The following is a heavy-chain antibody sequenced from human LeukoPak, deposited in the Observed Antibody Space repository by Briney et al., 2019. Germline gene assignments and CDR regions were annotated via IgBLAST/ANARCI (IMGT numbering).Heavy chain of an antibody. CDR3: VFSVRGVVPAAMDY. J-gene: IGHJ4*02. D-gene: IGHD2-2*01. V-gene: IGHV3-23*01. CDR2: ISGSGESI. CDR1: GFTFSSYA. Sequence: GGSLRLSCAASGFTFSSYAMSWVRQAPGKGLEWVSGISGSGESICYADSVKGRFTISRDNSKNTLHLQMNSLRAEDTAVYYCVFSVRGVVPAAMDYWGQGTLVTVSS.